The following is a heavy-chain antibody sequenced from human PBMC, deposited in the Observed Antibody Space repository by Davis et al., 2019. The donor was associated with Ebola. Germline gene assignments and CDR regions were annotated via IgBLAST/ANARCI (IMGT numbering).Heavy chain of an antibody. V-gene: IGHV3-23*01. CDR3: ARVNAVTGYSRFDT. D-gene: IGHD3-9*01. CDR2: ITGSGGST. Sequence: GESLKISCTDSVITFSSYAMTWVRQAPGKGLEWVSAITGSGGSTYYGDSVNGRFTISRANAKNSLYLQMNSLRDEDTAVYYSARVNAVTGYSRFDTWGQGTLVTVSS. CDR1: VITFSSYA. J-gene: IGHJ5*02.